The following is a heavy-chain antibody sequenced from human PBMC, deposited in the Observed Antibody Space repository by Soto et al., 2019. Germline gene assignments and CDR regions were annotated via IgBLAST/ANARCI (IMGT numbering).Heavy chain of an antibody. D-gene: IGHD3-22*01. Sequence: QVQLVESGGGVVQPGRSLRLSCAASGFTFSSYGIHWVRQAPGKGLEWVAVISYDGSNKYYADSVKGRFTISRDNSKNTLYLQMNSLRAEDTAVYCCAKSDSSGWTFDYWGQGTLVTVSS. CDR2: ISYDGSNK. V-gene: IGHV3-30*18. CDR3: AKSDSSGWTFDY. J-gene: IGHJ4*02. CDR1: GFTFSSYG.